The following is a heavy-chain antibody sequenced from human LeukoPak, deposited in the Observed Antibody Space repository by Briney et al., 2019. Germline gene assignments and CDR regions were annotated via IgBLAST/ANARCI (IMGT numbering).Heavy chain of an antibody. CDR1: GFTFSSYA. J-gene: IGHJ4*02. D-gene: IGHD1-26*01. V-gene: IGHV3-23*01. CDR3: ARDRPSGSYRGYYFDY. CDR2: ISGSGGTT. Sequence: GGSLRLSCAASGFTFSSYAMSWVRQAPGEGLEWVSAISGSGGTTYYADSVKGRFTISRDNSKNTLYLQMNSLRAEDTAVYYCARDRPSGSYRGYYFDYWGQGTLVTVSS.